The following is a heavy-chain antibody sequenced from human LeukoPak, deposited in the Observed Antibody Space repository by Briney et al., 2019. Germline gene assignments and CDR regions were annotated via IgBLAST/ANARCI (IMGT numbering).Heavy chain of an antibody. D-gene: IGHD3/OR15-3a*01. CDR1: GGSISSSSYY. CDR2: IYYSGST. CDR3: ARVRTRAWYFDL. V-gene: IGHV4-39*01. Sequence: SETLSLTCTVSGGSISSSSYYWGWIRQPPGKGLEWIGSIYYSGSTYYNPSLKSRVTISVDTSKNQFSLKLSSVTAADTAVYYCARVRTRAWYFDLWGRGTLVTVSS. J-gene: IGHJ2*01.